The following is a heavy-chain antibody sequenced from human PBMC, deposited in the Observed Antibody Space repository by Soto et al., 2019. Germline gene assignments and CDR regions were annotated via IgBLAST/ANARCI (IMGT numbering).Heavy chain of an antibody. CDR2: IFYSGST. V-gene: IGHV4-39*07. D-gene: IGHD4-4*01. CDR3: ARGNGRSQSPNWFDP. J-gene: IGHJ5*02. Sequence: LSLTCNVSGGSISSSRSYWAWIRQPPGKGLEWIANIFYSGSTYYNPSLESRVTVSVDTSKNQFSLKLSSVTAADTAVYYCARGNGRSQSPNWFDPWGQGTLVTVSS. CDR1: GGSISSSRSY.